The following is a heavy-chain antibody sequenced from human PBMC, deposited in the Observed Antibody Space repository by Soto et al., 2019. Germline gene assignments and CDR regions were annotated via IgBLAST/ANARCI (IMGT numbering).Heavy chain of an antibody. Sequence: LGESLKISCKGSGYSFTSYWIGWVRQMPGKGLECMGIIYPGDSDTRYSPSFQGQVTISADKSISTAYLQWSSLKASDTAMYFCAGGCFWGVITRARDYDGMDVWGQGTTVTVSS. V-gene: IGHV5-51*01. J-gene: IGHJ6*02. CDR2: IYPGDSDT. D-gene: IGHD3-10*01. CDR3: AGGCFWGVITRARDYDGMDV. CDR1: GYSFTSYW.